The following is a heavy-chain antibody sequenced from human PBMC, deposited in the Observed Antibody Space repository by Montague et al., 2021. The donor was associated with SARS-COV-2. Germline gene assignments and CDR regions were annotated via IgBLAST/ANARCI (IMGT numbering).Heavy chain of an antibody. CDR1: VYTFTSYG. J-gene: IGHJ5*02. CDR3: AAAVAGFSWFDP. Sequence: SVKVSCKASVYTFTSYGISLLRQAPGQGLEWMGWISAYDGNTNYSQKLQVRVTMTTDTSTSTAYMELRSLRSDDTAVYYCAAAVAGFSWFDPWGQGTLVTVSS. CDR2: ISAYDGNT. V-gene: IGHV1-18*01. D-gene: IGHD6-19*01.